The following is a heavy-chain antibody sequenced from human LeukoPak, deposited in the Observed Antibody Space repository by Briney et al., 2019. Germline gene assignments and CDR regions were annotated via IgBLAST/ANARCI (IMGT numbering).Heavy chain of an antibody. CDR3: VKDLGYGDGLWASPFDY. J-gene: IGHJ4*02. Sequence: GGSLRLSCSASGFPFSSYAMHWVRQAPGKGLEYVSAISDSGGSTYYADSVKGRFTISRDNSKNTLYLQMSSLRAEDTAVYYCVKDLGYGDGLWASPFDYWGQGTLVTVSS. D-gene: IGHD4-17*01. V-gene: IGHV3-64D*09. CDR2: ISDSGGST. CDR1: GFPFSSYA.